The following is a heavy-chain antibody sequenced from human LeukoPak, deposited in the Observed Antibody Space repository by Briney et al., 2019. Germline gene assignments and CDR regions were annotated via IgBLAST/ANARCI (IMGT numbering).Heavy chain of an antibody. CDR2: IYGDDSS. CDR1: GFTVSNKY. CDR3: ARRAYCGGDCLDQ. D-gene: IGHD2-21*01. Sequence: GGSLRLSCAASGFTVSNKYMSRVRQAPRKGLEWVSVIYGDDSSYYAGSVKGRFTISRDNPKNTLSLEMNSLRVDDTAVYYCARRAYCGGDCLDQWGQGTLVTVSS. J-gene: IGHJ4*02. V-gene: IGHV3-66*01.